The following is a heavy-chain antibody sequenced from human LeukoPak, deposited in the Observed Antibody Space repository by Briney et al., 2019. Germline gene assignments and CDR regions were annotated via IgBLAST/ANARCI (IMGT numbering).Heavy chain of an antibody. CDR1: GFNFIDYW. CDR2: IKEDGTEK. CDR3: VRAGWELDY. D-gene: IGHD1-26*01. Sequence: GGSLRLSCRTPGFNFIDYWMSWVRQGPGTGLEWVAHIKEDGTEKYYADSVKGRLTIARDDATNSLYLQMNSLRAEDTALYYCVRAGWELDYWGQGTPATVSS. V-gene: IGHV3-7*01. J-gene: IGHJ4*02.